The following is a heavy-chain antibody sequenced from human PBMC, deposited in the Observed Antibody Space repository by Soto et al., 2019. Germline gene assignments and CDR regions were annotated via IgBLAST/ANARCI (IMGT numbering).Heavy chain of an antibody. CDR3: ARPVGYCSSTSCYGGWFEP. CDR2: IIPIFGTA. CDR1: GATFSSYA. Sequence: SVKVSCKASGATFSSYAISWVRQAPGQGLEWMGGIIPIFGTANYAQKFQGRVTITADKSTSTAYMELSSLRSEDTAVYYCARPVGYCSSTSCYGGWFEPWGQGTLVTVSS. D-gene: IGHD2-2*01. J-gene: IGHJ5*02. V-gene: IGHV1-69*06.